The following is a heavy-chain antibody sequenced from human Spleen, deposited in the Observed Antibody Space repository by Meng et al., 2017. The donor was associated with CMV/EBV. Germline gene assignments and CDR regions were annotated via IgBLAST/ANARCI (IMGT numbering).Heavy chain of an antibody. CDR1: GFTVNTYA. CDR3: VRDQGGESMIAVLIERFGMDV. D-gene: IGHD3-22*01. CDR2: ISYDGSNK. V-gene: IGHV3-30*04. J-gene: IGHJ6*02. Sequence: GGSLRLSCAASGFTVNTYAMHWVRQAPGKGLEWVAVISYDGSNKYTADSVQGRLTISRDNSKNNLYLQMNSLTVEDTAVYYCVRDQGGESMIAVLIERFGMDVWGQGTTVTVSS.